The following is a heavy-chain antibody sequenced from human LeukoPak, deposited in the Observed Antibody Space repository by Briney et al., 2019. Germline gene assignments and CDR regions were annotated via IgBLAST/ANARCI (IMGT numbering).Heavy chain of an antibody. CDR1: GGSISSYY. J-gene: IGHJ4*02. CDR3: ARDREWLLDY. CDR2: IYYSGST. V-gene: IGHV4-59*12. D-gene: IGHD5-12*01. Sequence: RASETLSLTCTVSGGSISSYYWSWIRQPPGKGLEWIGYIYYSGSTNYNPSLKSRVTISVDTSKNQFSLKLSSVTAADTAVYYCARDREWLLDYWGQGTLVTVSS.